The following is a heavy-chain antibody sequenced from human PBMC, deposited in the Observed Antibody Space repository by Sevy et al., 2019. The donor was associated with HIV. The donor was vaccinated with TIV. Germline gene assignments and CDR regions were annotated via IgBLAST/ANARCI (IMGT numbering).Heavy chain of an antibody. CDR3: ARDMVPTVTKTDAFDI. CDR1: GYTFTSYG. V-gene: IGHV1-18*01. D-gene: IGHD4-17*01. J-gene: IGHJ3*02. CDR2: IRAYNGNT. Sequence: ASVKVSCKASGYTFTSYGISWVRQAPGQGLEWMGWIRAYNGNTNYAQKLQGRVTMTTDTSTSAAYMELRSLRSDDTAVYYCARDMVPTVTKTDAFDIWGQGTMVTVSS.